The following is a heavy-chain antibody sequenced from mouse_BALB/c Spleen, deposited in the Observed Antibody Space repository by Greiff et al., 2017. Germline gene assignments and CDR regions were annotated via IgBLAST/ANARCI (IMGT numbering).Heavy chain of an antibody. V-gene: IGHV5-12-2*01. CDR1: GFTFSSYT. CDR2: ISNGGGST. J-gene: IGHJ2*01. Sequence: EVMLVESGGGLVQPGGSLKLSCAASGFTFSSYTMSWVRQTPEKRLEWVAYISNGGGSTYYPDTVKGRFTISRDNAKNTLYLKMSSLKSEDTAMYYCARQIYYGSLDYWGQGTTLTVSS. D-gene: IGHD1-1*01. CDR3: ARQIYYGSLDY.